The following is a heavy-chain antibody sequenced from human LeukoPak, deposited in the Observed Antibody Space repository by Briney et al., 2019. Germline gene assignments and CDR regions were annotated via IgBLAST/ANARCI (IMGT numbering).Heavy chain of an antibody. CDR2: ISGSGGST. CDR1: GSTFSSYA. D-gene: IGHD3-10*01. CDR3: AKDLSGEFSLDY. Sequence: GGSLRLSCAASGSTFSSYAMSWVRQAPGKGLEWVSAISGSGGSTYYADSVKGRFTISRDNSKNTLYLQMNSLRAEDTAVYYCAKDLSGEFSLDYWGQGTLVTVSS. J-gene: IGHJ4*02. V-gene: IGHV3-23*01.